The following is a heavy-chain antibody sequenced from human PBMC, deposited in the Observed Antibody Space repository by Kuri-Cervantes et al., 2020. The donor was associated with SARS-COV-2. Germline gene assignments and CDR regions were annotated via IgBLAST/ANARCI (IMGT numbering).Heavy chain of an antibody. D-gene: IGHD3-10*01. Sequence: ESLKISCAVYGGSFSGYYWSWIRQPPGKGLEWIGEINHSGSTNYNPSLKSRVTISVDTSKNQFSLKLSSVTAADTAVYYCARALSLRPLWFGGELGYWGQGTLVTVSS. V-gene: IGHV4-34*01. CDR2: INHSGST. J-gene: IGHJ4*02. CDR1: GGSFSGYY. CDR3: ARALSLRPLWFGGELGY.